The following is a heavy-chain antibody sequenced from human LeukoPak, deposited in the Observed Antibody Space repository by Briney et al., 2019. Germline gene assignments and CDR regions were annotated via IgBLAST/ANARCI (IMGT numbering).Heavy chain of an antibody. V-gene: IGHV6-1*01. J-gene: IGHJ5*02. Sequence: SQTLSLTCAISGDSVSSKSAAWNWIRQSPSRGLEWLGRTYYRSKWYNDYAVSVESRITINPDTSKNQFSLQLNSVTPEDTAVYYCARGSHSSRWFDPWGQGPLVPVSS. CDR3: ARGSHSSRWFDP. D-gene: IGHD5-18*01. CDR1: GDSVSSKSAA. CDR2: TYYRSKWYN.